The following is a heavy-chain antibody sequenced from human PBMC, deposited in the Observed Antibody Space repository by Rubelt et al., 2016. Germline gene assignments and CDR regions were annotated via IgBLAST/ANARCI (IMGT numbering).Heavy chain of an antibody. J-gene: IGHJ6*04. CDR1: SSYG. V-gene: IGHV3-33*01. D-gene: IGHD3-10*01. CDR3: ARDSQVDQRSGELHTNYYLDV. Sequence: SSYGMHWVRQAPGKGLEWVAVIWYDGSNKYYADSVKGRFTISRDNSKNTLYLQMNSLRADDTAVYYCARDSQVDQRSGELHTNYYLDVWGKGTTVTVSS. CDR2: IWYDGSNK.